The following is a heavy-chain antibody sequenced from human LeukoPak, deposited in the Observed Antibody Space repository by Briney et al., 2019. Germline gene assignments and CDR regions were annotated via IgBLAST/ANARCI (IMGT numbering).Heavy chain of an antibody. V-gene: IGHV4-38-2*02. CDR3: ARDGEITMIGEDAFDI. CDR1: GYSISSGYY. D-gene: IGHD3-22*01. Sequence: SETLSLTCTVSGYSISSGYYWGWIRQPPGKGLEWIESIYHSGSTYYNPSLKSRVTISVDTSKNQFSLKLSSVTAADTAVYYCARDGEITMIGEDAFDIWGQGTMVTVSS. J-gene: IGHJ3*02. CDR2: IYHSGST.